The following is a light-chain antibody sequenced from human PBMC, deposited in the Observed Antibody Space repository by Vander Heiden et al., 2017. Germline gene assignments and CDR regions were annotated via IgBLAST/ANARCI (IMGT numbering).Light chain of an antibody. CDR1: QGISSY. J-gene: IGKJ1*01. CDR2: AAS. CDR3: QQYYSYPRT. Sequence: AIGMTQSRFSFSASTGDRVTIICRASQGISSYLAWYQQKPGKAPKLLIYAASSLQSGVPSRFSGSGSGTDFTLNISCLQSEDFATYYYQQYYSYPRTFGQGTKVEIK. V-gene: IGKV1-8*01.